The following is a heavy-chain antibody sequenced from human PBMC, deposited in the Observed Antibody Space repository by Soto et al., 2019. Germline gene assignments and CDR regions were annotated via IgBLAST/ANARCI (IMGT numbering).Heavy chain of an antibody. CDR2: MYHSGIT. J-gene: IGHJ6*02. CDR1: GYSIRSGYF. V-gene: IGHV4-38-2*01. D-gene: IGHD6-6*01. CDR3: ARSWYSTSAQRYYGMDV. Sequence: SETLSLTCAVSGYSIRSGYFWGWIRQPPGKGLEWIGSMYHSGITYYNLSLKSRFTISVDTSKNQSSLKLSSATAADTAVYYCARSWYSTSAQRYYGMDVWGQGTTVTVSS.